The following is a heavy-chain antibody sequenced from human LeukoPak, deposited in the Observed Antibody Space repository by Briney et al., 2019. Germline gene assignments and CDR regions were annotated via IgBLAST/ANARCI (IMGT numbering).Heavy chain of an antibody. CDR3: GPSTDSSSPS. Sequence: GGSLRLSCAASGVAPSDHWMRSVRQAPGKGLEWVVNINQDESKKYYVDSVEGRFTISRDNAKNSVYLQMNSLRAEDTALYYCGPSTDSSSPSWGQGTLVSVSS. J-gene: IGHJ5*02. CDR2: INQDESKK. D-gene: IGHD6-6*01. V-gene: IGHV3-7*01. CDR1: GVAPSDHW.